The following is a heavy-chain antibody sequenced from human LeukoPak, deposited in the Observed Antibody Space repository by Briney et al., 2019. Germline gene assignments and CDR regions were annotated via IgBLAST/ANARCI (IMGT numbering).Heavy chain of an antibody. CDR1: GGSISSYY. D-gene: IGHD3-10*01. CDR2: IYYSGST. J-gene: IGHJ6*02. V-gene: IGHV4-59*01. CDR3: ARSYYGSGSYGAYYYYGMDV. Sequence: PSETLSLTCTVSGGSISSYYWSWIRQPPGKGLEWIGYIYYSGSTNYNPSLKSRVTISVDTSKNQFSLKLSSVTAADTAVYYCARSYYGSGSYGAYYYYGMDVWGQGTTVTVSS.